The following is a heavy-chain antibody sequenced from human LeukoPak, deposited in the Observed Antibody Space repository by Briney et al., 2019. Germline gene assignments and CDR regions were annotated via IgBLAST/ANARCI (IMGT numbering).Heavy chain of an antibody. J-gene: IGHJ5*02. V-gene: IGHV4-31*03. CDR2: IYYSGST. CDR1: GGSISSGGYY. CDR3: ARDQQYCSSTSCYDWFDL. D-gene: IGHD2-2*01. Sequence: LSLTFTVSGGSISSGGYYWTWIRPHPGKGLEWIGYIYYSGSTYYNQSLKSRVTISVDTSKNQFSLKLSSVTAADTAVYYCARDQQYCSSTSCYDWFDLWGQGTLVTVSS.